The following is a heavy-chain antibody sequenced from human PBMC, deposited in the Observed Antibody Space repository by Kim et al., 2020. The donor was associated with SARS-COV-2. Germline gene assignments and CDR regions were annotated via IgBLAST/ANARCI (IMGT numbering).Heavy chain of an antibody. Sequence: GGSLRLSCAASGFTFSSYGMHWVRQAPGKGLEWVAVISYDGSNNYYADSVKGRFTISRDNSKNTLYLQMNSLRAEDTAVYYCAKEEGSGYSSGWTYYYYGMDVWGQGTTVTVAS. CDR1: GFTFSSYG. CDR3: AKEEGSGYSSGWTYYYYGMDV. J-gene: IGHJ6*02. V-gene: IGHV3-30*18. CDR2: ISYDGSNN. D-gene: IGHD6-19*01.